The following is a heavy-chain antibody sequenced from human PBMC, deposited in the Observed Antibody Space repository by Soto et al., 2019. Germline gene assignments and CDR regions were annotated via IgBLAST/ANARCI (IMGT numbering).Heavy chain of an antibody. J-gene: IGHJ4*02. CDR2: INPNSGVT. D-gene: IGHD3-22*01. CDR3: ASGYYDSSGYSIDY. CDR1: GFNFAGYF. V-gene: IGHV1-2*02. Sequence: QVQLVQSGTEVKKPGASVKVSCQASGFNFAGYFLHWVRQAPGQGLEWVGWINPNSGVTKDAQKFQGRVTMTWDTSIKTGYMELDSLRFDDMAIYYCASGYYDSSGYSIDYWGQGTQVTVSS.